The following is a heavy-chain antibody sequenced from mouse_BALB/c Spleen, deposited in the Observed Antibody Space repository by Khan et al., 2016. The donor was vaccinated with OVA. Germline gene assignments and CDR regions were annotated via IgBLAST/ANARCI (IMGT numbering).Heavy chain of an antibody. D-gene: IGHD2-1*01. CDR1: GYTLTNYG. V-gene: IGHV9-3-1*01. J-gene: IGHJ3*01. Sequence: QIQLVQSGPELKKPGETVKISCKASGYTLTNYGMNWVKQAPGKCLKWMGWINTYTGEATYADDFKGRFAFSLETSASTAYLQINNLKNEDTATYFCSRANGNYWFAYWGQGTLVTVSA. CDR2: INTYTGEA. CDR3: SRANGNYWFAY.